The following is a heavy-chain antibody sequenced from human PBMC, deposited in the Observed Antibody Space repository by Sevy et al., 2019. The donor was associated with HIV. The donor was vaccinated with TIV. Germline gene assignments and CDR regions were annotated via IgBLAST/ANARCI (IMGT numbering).Heavy chain of an antibody. Sequence: GGSLRLSCAASGFTFSSYAMSWVHQAPGKGLEWVSAISGSGGSTYYADSVKGRFTISRDNSKNTLYLQMNSLRAEDTAVYYCARSSGSYDTYYFDYWGQGTLVTVSS. CDR1: GFTFSSYA. J-gene: IGHJ4*02. D-gene: IGHD1-26*01. CDR2: ISGSGGST. CDR3: ARSSGSYDTYYFDY. V-gene: IGHV3-23*01.